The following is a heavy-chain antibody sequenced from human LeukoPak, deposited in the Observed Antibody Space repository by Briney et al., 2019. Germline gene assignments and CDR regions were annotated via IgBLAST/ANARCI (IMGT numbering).Heavy chain of an antibody. CDR2: MNPNSGNT. CDR1: GYTFTSYD. Sequence: GASVKVSCKASGYTFTSYDINWVRQATGQGLEWMGWMNPNSGNTGYAQKFQGRVTMTRNTSISTAYMELSSLRSEDTAVYYCARGGYCSGGSCYYALDIWGQGTMVTVSS. V-gene: IGHV1-8*01. J-gene: IGHJ3*02. D-gene: IGHD2-15*01. CDR3: ARGGYCSGGSCYYALDI.